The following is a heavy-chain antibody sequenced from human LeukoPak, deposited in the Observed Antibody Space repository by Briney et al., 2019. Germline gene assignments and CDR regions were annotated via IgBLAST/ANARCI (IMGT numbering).Heavy chain of an antibody. CDR2: INSDGSST. Sequence: SGGSLRLSCAASGFTFSSYWMHWVRQAPGKGLVWVSRINSDGSSTSYADSVKGRFTISRDNAKNTLYLQMNSLRDEDTAVYYCARDLSASKPSGWYNTFDYWGQGTLVTVSP. CDR3: ARDLSASKPSGWYNTFDY. J-gene: IGHJ4*02. CDR1: GFTFSSYW. D-gene: IGHD6-19*01. V-gene: IGHV3-74*01.